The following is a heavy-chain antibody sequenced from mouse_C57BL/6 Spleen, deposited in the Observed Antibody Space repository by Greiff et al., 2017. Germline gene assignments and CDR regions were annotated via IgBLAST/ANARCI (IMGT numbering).Heavy chain of an antibody. CDR1: GYTFTSYW. Sequence: QVQLQQPGAELVKPGASVKMSCKASGYTFTSYWITWVKQRPGQGLEWIGDIYPGSGSTNYNEKFKSKATLTVDTSSSTAYMQLSSLTSEDSAVYYGERREDYDEGYYAMDYWGQGTSVTVSS. V-gene: IGHV1-55*01. CDR2: IYPGSGST. CDR3: ERREDYDEGYYAMDY. D-gene: IGHD2-4*01. J-gene: IGHJ4*01.